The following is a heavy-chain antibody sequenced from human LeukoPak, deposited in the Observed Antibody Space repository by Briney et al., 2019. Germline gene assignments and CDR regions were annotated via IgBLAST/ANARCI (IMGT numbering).Heavy chain of an antibody. Sequence: GASVKVSCKASGYTFTSYDINWVRQATGQGLEWMGWMNPNSGNTGYAQKFQGRVTMTRNTSIGTAYMELSSLRSEDTAVYYCASLGELSYDAFDIWGQGTMVTVSS. CDR3: ASLGELSYDAFDI. J-gene: IGHJ3*02. V-gene: IGHV1-8*01. CDR2: MNPNSGNT. CDR1: GYTFTSYD. D-gene: IGHD3-16*02.